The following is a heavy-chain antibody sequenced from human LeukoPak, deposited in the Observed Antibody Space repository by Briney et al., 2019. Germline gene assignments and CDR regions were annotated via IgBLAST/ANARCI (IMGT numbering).Heavy chain of an antibody. CDR1: GGTFSSYA. J-gene: IGHJ4*02. D-gene: IGHD6-19*01. V-gene: IGHV1-69*13. Sequence: SVKVSCKASGGTFSSYAISWVRQAPGQGLEWMGGIIPIFGTANYAQKFQGRVTITADESTSTAYMELSSLRSEDTAVYYCARVKGIAVAGRGYFDYWGQGTLVTVSS. CDR2: IIPIFGTA. CDR3: ARVKGIAVAGRGYFDY.